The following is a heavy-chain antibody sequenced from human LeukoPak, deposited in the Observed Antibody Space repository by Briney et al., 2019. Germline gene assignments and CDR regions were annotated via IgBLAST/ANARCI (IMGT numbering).Heavy chain of an antibody. CDR2: IIPIFGTA. J-gene: IGHJ4*02. CDR3: AREGRTGTTGEIN. V-gene: IGHV1-69*13. Sequence: SVKVSCKASGGTFSSYAISWVRQAPGQGLEWMGGIIPIFGTANYAQKFQGRVTITADESTSTAYMELSSLRSEDTAVYYCAREGRTGTTGEINWGQGTLVSVSS. CDR1: GGTFSSYA. D-gene: IGHD1-1*01.